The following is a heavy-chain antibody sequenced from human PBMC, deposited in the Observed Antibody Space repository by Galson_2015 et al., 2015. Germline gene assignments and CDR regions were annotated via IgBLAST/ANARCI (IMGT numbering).Heavy chain of an antibody. CDR3: ARVGDYVWGSYRYRDEGYFDY. Sequence: SLRLSCAASGFTFSSYWMHWVRQAPGKGLVWVSRINSDGSSTSYADSVKGRFTISRDNAKNTLYLQMNSLRAEDTAVYYCARVGDYVWGSYRYRDEGYFDYWGQGTLVTVSS. V-gene: IGHV3-74*01. D-gene: IGHD3-16*02. CDR2: INSDGSST. J-gene: IGHJ4*02. CDR1: GFTFSSYW.